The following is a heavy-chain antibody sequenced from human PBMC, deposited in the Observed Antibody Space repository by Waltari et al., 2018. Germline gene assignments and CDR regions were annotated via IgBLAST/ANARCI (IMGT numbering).Heavy chain of an antibody. D-gene: IGHD3-22*01. CDR1: GFTFSSYG. CDR3: AKDRGYYDSSGSRLDY. Sequence: QVQLVESGGGVVQPGGSLRLSCAASGFTFSSYGMHWVRQAPGKGLEWVAFIRYDGSNKYYADSVKGRFTISRDNSKNTLYLQMNSLRAEDTAVYYCAKDRGYYDSSGSRLDYWGQGTLVTVSS. CDR2: IRYDGSNK. J-gene: IGHJ4*02. V-gene: IGHV3-30*02.